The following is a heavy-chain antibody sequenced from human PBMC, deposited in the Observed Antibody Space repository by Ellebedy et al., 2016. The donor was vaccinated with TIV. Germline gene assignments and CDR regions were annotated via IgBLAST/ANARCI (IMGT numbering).Heavy chain of an antibody. D-gene: IGHD6-13*01. CDR2: ISYDGSYK. Sequence: GESLKISXVASGFTFTSYGFHWVRQAPGKGLEWVAVISYDGSYKYYADSVKGRFTISRDNSKNTLYLQVNSLRAEDTAVYYCARDGVAAGCDYWGQGTLVTVSS. V-gene: IGHV3-30*03. CDR3: ARDGVAAGCDY. CDR1: GFTFTSYG. J-gene: IGHJ4*02.